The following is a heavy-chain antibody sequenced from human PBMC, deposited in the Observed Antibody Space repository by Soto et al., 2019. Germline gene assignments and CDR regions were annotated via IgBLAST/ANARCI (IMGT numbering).Heavy chain of an antibody. CDR2: TGSATNI. D-gene: IGHD3-9*01. V-gene: IGHV3-23*04. Sequence: EVQLVQSGGGLVQPGGSLRLSCAGYGVTVTSNYMNWVRQAPGKGLEWVATVTGSATNIYYTDSVKGRFAVSRDNSRDTLYLQMNRLTAEDTAIYYCAKGGATYGLLTHDYWGQGTLVTVSS. J-gene: IGHJ4*02. CDR1: GVTVTSNY. CDR3: AKGGATYGLLTHDY.